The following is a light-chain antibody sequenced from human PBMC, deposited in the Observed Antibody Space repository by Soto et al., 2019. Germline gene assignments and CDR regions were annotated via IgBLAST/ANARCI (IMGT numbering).Light chain of an antibody. CDR3: QQYGSSLIT. CDR1: QSVTNS. Sequence: EIVLTHSASTLSLSPGERATLSCGASQSVTNSLAWYQQKPGQAPRIIIFGASGRATGIPDRFGGSGYGTDFNLTISRLETEDFAVYYCQQYGSSLITFGQGTRLEIK. V-gene: IGKV3-20*01. J-gene: IGKJ5*01. CDR2: GAS.